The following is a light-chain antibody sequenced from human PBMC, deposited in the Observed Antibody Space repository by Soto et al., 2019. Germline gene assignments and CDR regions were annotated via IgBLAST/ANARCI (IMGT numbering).Light chain of an antibody. CDR1: QSVGSN. J-gene: IGKJ1*01. Sequence: EIVMTQSPATLSVSPGERVTLSFGARQSVGSNLAWYQQKPGQAPRLLIYGASTRATGIPARFSGSGSETEFTLTISSLQAKDSAVYFCQQYNNWPTWTFGQGTKVDIK. CDR2: GAS. CDR3: QQYNNWPTWT. V-gene: IGKV3-15*01.